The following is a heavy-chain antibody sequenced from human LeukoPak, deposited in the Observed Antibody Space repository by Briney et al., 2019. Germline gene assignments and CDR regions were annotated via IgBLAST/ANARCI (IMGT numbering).Heavy chain of an antibody. CDR3: AKLPQRLWTPIDY. CDR2: ISGSGGST. CDR1: GFTFSSYA. V-gene: IGHV3-23*01. D-gene: IGHD5-18*01. J-gene: IGHJ4*02. Sequence: PGGSLRLSCAASGFTFSSYAMSGVRQAPGKGLEWVSAISGSGGSTYYADSVKGRFTISRDNSKNTLYLQMNSLRAEDTAVYYCAKLPQRLWTPIDYWGQGTLVTVSS.